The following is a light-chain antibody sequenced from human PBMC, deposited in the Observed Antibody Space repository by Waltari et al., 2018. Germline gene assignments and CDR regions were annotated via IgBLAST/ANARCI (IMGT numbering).Light chain of an antibody. J-gene: IGLJ2*01. CDR1: NIGRIS. Sequence: SYVLTQPPSVSVAPGQTARMTCGGNNIGRISFQWYQQKPGQAPVLVLYADSDRPSGIPERFSGSNSGNTATLTINKVEAGDEADYFCQVWDRSSDQGVFGGGTKLTVL. V-gene: IGLV3-21*02. CDR2: ADS. CDR3: QVWDRSSDQGV.